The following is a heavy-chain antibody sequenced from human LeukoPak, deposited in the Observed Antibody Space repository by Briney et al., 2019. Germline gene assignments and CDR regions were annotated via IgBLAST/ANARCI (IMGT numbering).Heavy chain of an antibody. CDR3: ARAGGSYDFWSGYYPY. D-gene: IGHD3-3*01. Sequence: GGSLRLSCAASGFTFSSYAMHWVRQAPGKGLEYVSAISSNGGSTYYANSVKGRFTISRDNSKSTLYLQMGSLRAEDMAVYYCARAGGSYDFWSGYYPYWGQGTLVTVSS. CDR1: GFTFSSYA. CDR2: ISSNGGST. J-gene: IGHJ4*02. V-gene: IGHV3-64*01.